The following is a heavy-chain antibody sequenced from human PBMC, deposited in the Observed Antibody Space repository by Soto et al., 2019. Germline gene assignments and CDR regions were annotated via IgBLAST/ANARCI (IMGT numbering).Heavy chain of an antibody. CDR3: ARQWSDIVVVPAAILPDCYYGMDV. D-gene: IGHD2-2*01. Sequence: PGESLKISCKGSGYSFTSYWISWVRQMPVKGLEWMGRIDPSDSYTNYSPSFQGHVTISADKSISTAYLQWSSLKASDTAMYYCARQWSDIVVVPAAILPDCYYGMDVWGQGTTVTVSS. V-gene: IGHV5-10-1*01. CDR1: GYSFTSYW. CDR2: IDPSDSYT. J-gene: IGHJ6*01.